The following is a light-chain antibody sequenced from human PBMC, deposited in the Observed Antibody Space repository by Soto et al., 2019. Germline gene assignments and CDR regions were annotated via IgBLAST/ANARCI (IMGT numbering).Light chain of an antibody. CDR2: DIS. CDR1: QDVTTN. V-gene: IGKV3-15*01. J-gene: IGKJ1*01. Sequence: EISMTQFPAILSAFPGEGATLSCRAAQDVTTNFAWYQLRRGQPPRLLIYDISTRATGVPARFSGSGSGTEFTLTISGLQSEEFATYYCQQYNSYSQTVGQGTKVDI. CDR3: QQYNSYSQT.